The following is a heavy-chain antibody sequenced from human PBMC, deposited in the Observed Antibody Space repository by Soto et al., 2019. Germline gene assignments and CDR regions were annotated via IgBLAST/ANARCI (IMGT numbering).Heavy chain of an antibody. J-gene: IGHJ5*02. CDR2: MNPNSGNT. CDR1: GYTFTSYD. V-gene: IGHV1-8*01. Sequence: QVQLVQSGAEVKKPGASVKVSCKASGYTFTSYDINWVRQATGQGLEWMGWMNPNSGNTAYAQKFQGRVTMTRNTPLRTPYLGASGPRSGATAVFYCAGRRSGGGGNWFDPWGQGTLVTVSS. CDR3: AGRRSGGGGNWFDP. D-gene: IGHD1-26*01.